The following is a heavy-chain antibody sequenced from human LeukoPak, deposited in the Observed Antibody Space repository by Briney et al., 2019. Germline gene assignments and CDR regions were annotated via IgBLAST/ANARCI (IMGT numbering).Heavy chain of an antibody. J-gene: IGHJ2*01. CDR2: INSDGRNT. CDR3: SRSYAPLDYGDYSRYFDL. CDR1: GFTFSSYW. Sequence: AGGSLRLSCAASGFTFSSYWMHWVRQAPGKGLVWVSRINSDGRNTTYADSVKGRFTISRDNAKNTLYLQMNTLRAGDTAVYYCSRSYAPLDYGDYSRYFDLWGRGTLVTVSS. D-gene: IGHD4-17*01. V-gene: IGHV3-74*01.